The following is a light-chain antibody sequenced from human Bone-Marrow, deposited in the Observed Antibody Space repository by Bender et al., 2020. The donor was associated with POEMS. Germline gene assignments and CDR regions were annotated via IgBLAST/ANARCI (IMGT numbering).Light chain of an antibody. CDR2: DVN. CDR3: GSHASGSRPYV. J-gene: IGLJ1*01. Sequence: QSALTQPASVSGSPGQSITISCTGASSDVGSYDLVTWYQQHPGKAPKLMIYDVNNRPSGVSNRFSGSKSGNTASLTISGLQAEDEADYYCGSHASGSRPYVFGTGTKVTVL. V-gene: IGLV2-14*02. CDR1: SSDVGSYDL.